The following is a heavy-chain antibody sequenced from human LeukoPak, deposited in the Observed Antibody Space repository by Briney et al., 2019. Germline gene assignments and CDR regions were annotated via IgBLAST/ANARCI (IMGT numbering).Heavy chain of an antibody. Sequence: GGSLRLSCVASGFTFRNFAMNWVRQAPGKGLEWVSVVTGDSGTTHYADSVRGRFTIPRGNSKNSVYLQMNSLRAEDTAIYYCAKGWSGYFRSPFDLWGRGTMVTVSS. D-gene: IGHD3-3*01. CDR3: AKGWSGYFRSPFDL. CDR1: GFTFRNFA. J-gene: IGHJ3*01. V-gene: IGHV3-23*01. CDR2: VTGDSGTT.